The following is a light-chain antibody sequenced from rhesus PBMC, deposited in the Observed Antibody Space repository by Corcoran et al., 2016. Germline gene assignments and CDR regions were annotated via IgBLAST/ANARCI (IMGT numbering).Light chain of an antibody. J-gene: IGKJ4*01. CDR1: QSVISR. CDR2: DAS. CDR3: LQSSNWPLT. Sequence: EIVMTQSPATLSLSPGERATLSCRASQSVISRLAWYQQKPGQAPRLLIYDASSRVTGTPDRFSGSGSGTEFTLTISSLEPEDVGVYFCLQSSNWPLTFGGGTKVELK. V-gene: IGKV3-17*01.